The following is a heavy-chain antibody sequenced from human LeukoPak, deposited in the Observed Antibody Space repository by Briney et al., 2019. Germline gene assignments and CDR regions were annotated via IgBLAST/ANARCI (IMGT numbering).Heavy chain of an antibody. CDR3: AKGEWELSYYNYYYMDV. J-gene: IGHJ6*03. Sequence: HAGGSLRLSCAASGFTFSSYWMHWVRQAPGKGLVWVSRINSDGSSTSYADSVKGRFTISRDNAKNTLYLQMNSLRAEDTAVYYCAKGEWELSYYNYYYMDVWAKGATVTVSS. D-gene: IGHD1-26*01. CDR1: GFTFSSYW. CDR2: INSDGSST. V-gene: IGHV3-74*01.